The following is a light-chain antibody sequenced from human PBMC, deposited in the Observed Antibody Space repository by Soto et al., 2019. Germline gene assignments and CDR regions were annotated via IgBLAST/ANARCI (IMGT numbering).Light chain of an antibody. CDR1: QSVSRNY. CDR3: QQYGISPQT. CDR2: GAS. J-gene: IGKJ1*01. V-gene: IGKV3-20*01. Sequence: EIVLTQSPGTLSLSPGERATLSCRASQSVSRNYLAWYQQKPGQAPRLLIYGASSRATGISDRFSGSGSGTDFTLSISRLEPEDVAVYYCQQYGISPQTFGQGTKVEIK.